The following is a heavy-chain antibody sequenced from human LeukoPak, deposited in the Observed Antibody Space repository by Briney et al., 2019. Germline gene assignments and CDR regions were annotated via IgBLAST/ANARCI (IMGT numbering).Heavy chain of an antibody. D-gene: IGHD6-6*01. CDR1: GGSFSGYY. CDR2: INHSGST. Sequence: SETLSLTCAVYGGSFSGYYWSWIRQPPGKGLEWIGEINHSGSTNYNPSLKSRVTISVDTSKNQFSLKLSSVTAADTAVYYCAREGGIAARLPSYWGQETLVTVSS. CDR3: AREGGIAARLPSY. J-gene: IGHJ4*02. V-gene: IGHV4-34*01.